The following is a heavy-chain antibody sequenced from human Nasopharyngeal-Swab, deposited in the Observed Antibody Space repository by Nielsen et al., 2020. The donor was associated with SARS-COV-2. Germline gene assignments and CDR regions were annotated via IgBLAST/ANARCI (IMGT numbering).Heavy chain of an antibody. CDR1: GFTFSSYA. J-gene: IGHJ6*02. V-gene: IGHV3-23*01. Sequence: GESLNISCGASGFTFSSYAMSWVRQAPGKGLEWVSAISGSGSRTYYADSVKGRFTLSSDNSQSTLYLQMNSLRAEDTAVYYCAKVIRAYDWKAAITYYYYYGIDVWGQGTTVTVSS. D-gene: IGHD1-20*01. CDR3: AKVIRAYDWKAAITYYYYYGIDV. CDR2: ISGSGSRT.